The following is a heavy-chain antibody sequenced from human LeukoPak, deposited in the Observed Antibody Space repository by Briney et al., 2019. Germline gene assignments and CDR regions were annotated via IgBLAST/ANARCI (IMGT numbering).Heavy chain of an antibody. CDR2: INAGNGNT. Sequence: GASVKVSCKASGYTFTGYAMHWVRQAPGQRLEWMGWINAGNGNTKYSQKFQGRVTITRDTSASTAYMELSSLRSEDTAVYYCARVGYYDSSGYHWEYWGQGTLVTVSS. CDR1: GYTFTGYA. D-gene: IGHD3-22*01. J-gene: IGHJ4*02. CDR3: ARVGYYDSSGYHWEY. V-gene: IGHV1-3*01.